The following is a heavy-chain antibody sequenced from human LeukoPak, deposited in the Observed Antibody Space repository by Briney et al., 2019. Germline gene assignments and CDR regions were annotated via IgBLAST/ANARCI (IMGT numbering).Heavy chain of an antibody. V-gene: IGHV4-38-2*01. J-gene: IGHJ3*02. CDR2: IYYTGNT. Sequence: LRLSCAASGFTFSDYYMSWIRQPPGKGLEWIGNIYYTGNTYYNSSLKNRVTISLDTSKNQFSLKVISMTAADTAAYYCTKSDGYGLIRICGRGTMVTVSS. CDR3: TKSDGYGLIRI. CDR1: GFTFSDYY. D-gene: IGHD3-10*01.